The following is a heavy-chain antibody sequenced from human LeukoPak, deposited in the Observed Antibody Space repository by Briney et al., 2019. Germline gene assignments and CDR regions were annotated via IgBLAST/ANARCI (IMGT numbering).Heavy chain of an antibody. D-gene: IGHD6-19*01. CDR3: AKYNSGWYRWFDP. CDR2: INTNTGNP. J-gene: IGHJ5*02. Sequence: ASVRVSCKASGYTFTTYAMNWVRQAPGQGLEWMGWINTNTGNPTYAQGFTGRFVFSLDTSVSTAYLQISSLKAEDTAVYYCAKYNSGWYRWFDPWGQGTLVIVSS. V-gene: IGHV7-4-1*02. CDR1: GYTFTTYA.